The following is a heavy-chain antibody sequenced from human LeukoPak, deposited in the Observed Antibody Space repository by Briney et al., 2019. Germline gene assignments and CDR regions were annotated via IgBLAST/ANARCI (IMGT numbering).Heavy chain of an antibody. CDR3: RQSTPYFQSDY. V-gene: IGHV1-69-2*01. CDR2: VDPEDGET. J-gene: IGHJ4*02. CDR1: GYTFTYYY. Sequence: ASVKISCKVSGYTFTYYYMHWVPQAPGKGLEWMGLVDPEDGETIYAEKFQGRVTITADTSTDTAYMELSSLRSEDTAVYYCRQSTPYFQSDYWGQGTLVTVSS. D-gene: IGHD3-9*01.